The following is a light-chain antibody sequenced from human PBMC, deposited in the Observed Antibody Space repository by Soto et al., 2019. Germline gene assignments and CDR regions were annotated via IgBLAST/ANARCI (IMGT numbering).Light chain of an antibody. CDR3: QQYGSPPIT. J-gene: IGKJ5*01. Sequence: EIVMTQSPATLSVSPGERATLSCRASQSAGNFLAWYQQKPGQPPRLLIYGASNRATGTPDRFSGSGSGTDFTLTISRLEPEDFAVYYCQQYGSPPITFGQGTRLEIK. CDR2: GAS. V-gene: IGKV3-20*01. CDR1: QSAGNF.